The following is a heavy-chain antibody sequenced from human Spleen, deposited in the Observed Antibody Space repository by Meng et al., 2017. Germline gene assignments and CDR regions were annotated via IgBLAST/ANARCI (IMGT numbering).Heavy chain of an antibody. CDR3: TRGSGYFYY. D-gene: IGHD3-3*01. CDR1: GFTFSSYE. CDR2: ISSNTWTI. Sequence: GGSLSLSCAASGFTFSSYEMNWVRQAPGKGLEWVSYISSNTWTIYYADSVKGRFTISRDNAENSLYLQMNSLSVEDKGVYYCTRGSGYFYYWGQGTLVTVSS. V-gene: IGHV3-48*03. J-gene: IGHJ4*02.